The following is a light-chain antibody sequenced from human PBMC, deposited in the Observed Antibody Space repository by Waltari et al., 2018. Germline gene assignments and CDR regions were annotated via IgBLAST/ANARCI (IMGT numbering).Light chain of an antibody. J-gene: IGKJ1*01. CDR3: QQYNNWPPYT. CDR2: GAS. V-gene: IGKV3-15*01. Sequence: EVVLSQSPATLSVSPGVRATPSCRASQSVYSNLAWYQQKPGQPPRLLIYGASTRATGIPARFSASGSGTEFTLTISSLQSEDFAVYYCQQYNNWPPYTFGQGTKVEIK. CDR1: QSVYSN.